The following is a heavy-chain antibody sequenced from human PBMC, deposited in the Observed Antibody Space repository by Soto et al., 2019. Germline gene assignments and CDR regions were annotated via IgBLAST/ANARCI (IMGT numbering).Heavy chain of an antibody. J-gene: IGHJ6*02. D-gene: IGHD5-12*01. CDR1: GGTFSSYA. CDR2: IIPIFGTA. Sequence: SVKVSCKASGGTFSSYAISWVRQAPGQGLEWMGGIIPIFGTANYAQKFQGRVTITADESTSTAYLQWSSLKASDTAMYYCARSGGGYELGPGYYYGMDVWGQGTTVTVSS. CDR3: ARSGGGYELGPGYYYGMDV. V-gene: IGHV1-69*13.